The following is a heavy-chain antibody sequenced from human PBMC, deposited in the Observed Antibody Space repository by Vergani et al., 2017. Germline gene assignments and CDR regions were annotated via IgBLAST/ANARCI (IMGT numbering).Heavy chain of an antibody. D-gene: IGHD3-16*01. CDR2: IDRNYGV. CDR3: VXDNDYDADGPFDL. J-gene: IGHJ2*01. CDR1: GASIRSSNYY. Sequence: QLQLQESGPGLVKPAATLSLTCSGSGASIRSSNYYWGWIRQPPGKGLEWVSGIDRNYGVKNGNSFEGRFSISRDNAKKAVFLQMNNLRHEDTALYFCVXDNDYDADGPFDLWGRGTLVTVSS. V-gene: IGHV4-39*02.